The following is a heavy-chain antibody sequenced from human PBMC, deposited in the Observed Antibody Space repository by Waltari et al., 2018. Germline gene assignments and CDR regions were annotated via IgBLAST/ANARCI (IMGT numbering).Heavy chain of an antibody. CDR1: GGSISSYY. V-gene: IGHV4-4*07. J-gene: IGHJ4*02. Sequence: QVQLQESGPGLVKPSETLSLTCTVSGGSISSYYWSWIRQPAGQGLEWIGRIYTSGSTNYSPSRTSRVTMSVDTSKNQFSLKLSSVTAADTAVYYCARERVPAAIFRGDYSFRYYFDYWGQGTLVTVSS. D-gene: IGHD2-2*02. CDR3: ARERVPAAIFRGDYSFRYYFDY. CDR2: IYTSGST.